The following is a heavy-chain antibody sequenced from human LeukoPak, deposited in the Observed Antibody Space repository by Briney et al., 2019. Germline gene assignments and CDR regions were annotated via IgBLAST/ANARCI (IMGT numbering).Heavy chain of an antibody. J-gene: IGHJ4*02. V-gene: IGHV3-30-3*01. CDR2: ISYDGSNK. CDR1: GFTFSSYA. Sequence: PGGSLRLSCAASGFTFSSYAMHWVRQAPGKGLEWVAVISYDGSNKYYADSVKGRFTISRDNSKNTLYLQMNSLRAEDTVVYYCAKDSCHDYWGQGTLVTVSS. CDR3: AKDSCHDY.